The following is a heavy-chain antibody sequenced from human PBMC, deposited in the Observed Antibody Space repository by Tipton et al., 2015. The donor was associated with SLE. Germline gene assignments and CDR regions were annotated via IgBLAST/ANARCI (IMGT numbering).Heavy chain of an antibody. CDR3: AREIVGACFDY. V-gene: IGHV3-48*01. Sequence: SLRLSCAASGFTFSSYAMSWVRQAPGKGLEWVSYISSSSSTIYYADSVKGRFTISRDNAKNSLYLQMNSLRAEDTAVYYCAREIVGACFDYWGQGTLVTVSS. D-gene: IGHD1-26*01. CDR1: GFTFSSYA. CDR2: ISSSSSTI. J-gene: IGHJ4*02.